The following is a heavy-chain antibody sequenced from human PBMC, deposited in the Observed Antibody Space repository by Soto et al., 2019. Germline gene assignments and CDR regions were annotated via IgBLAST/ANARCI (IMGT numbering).Heavy chain of an antibody. CDR1: GGSISSYY. J-gene: IGHJ6*02. Sequence: PSETLSLPCTVSGGSISSYYWSWIRQPPGKGLEWIGYIYYSGSTNYNPSLKSRVTISVDTSKNQFSLKLSSVTAADTAVYYCARAVGSSWSEYYYYGMDVWGQGTTVTVSS. CDR2: IYYSGST. V-gene: IGHV4-59*01. CDR3: ARAVGSSWSEYYYYGMDV. D-gene: IGHD6-13*01.